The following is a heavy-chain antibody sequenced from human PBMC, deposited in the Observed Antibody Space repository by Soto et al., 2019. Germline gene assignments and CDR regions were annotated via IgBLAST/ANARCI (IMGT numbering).Heavy chain of an antibody. J-gene: IGHJ5*02. CDR2: INPNTGGT. D-gene: IGHD2-2*01. Sequence: QVQLVQSGAEVKKPGASVKVSCKASGYTFTGYYMHWVRQAPGQGLEWMGSINPNTGGTNYAQTFQGRVPRTRDTSVSTAYMELSSLRSDDTAMYYCARGGYQLLVWFDPWGQGTLVTVSS. CDR3: ARGGYQLLVWFDP. CDR1: GYTFTGYY. V-gene: IGHV1-2*02.